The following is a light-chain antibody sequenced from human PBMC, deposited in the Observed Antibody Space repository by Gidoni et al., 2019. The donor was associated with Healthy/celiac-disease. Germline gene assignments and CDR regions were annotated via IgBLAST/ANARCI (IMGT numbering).Light chain of an antibody. CDR3: QSYDSSNQDVV. CDR1: SGSIASNY. Sequence: NFMLTQPHSVSESPGKTVTISCTGSSGSIASNYVQWYQQRPGSAHTTVIYEDNQRPSGVPDRFSGSIDSSSNSASLTISGLKTEDEADYYCQSYDSSNQDVVFGGGTKLTVL. J-gene: IGLJ2*01. CDR2: EDN. V-gene: IGLV6-57*02.